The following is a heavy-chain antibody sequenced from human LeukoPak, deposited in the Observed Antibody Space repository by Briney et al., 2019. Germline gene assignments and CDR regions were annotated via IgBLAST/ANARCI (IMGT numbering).Heavy chain of an antibody. J-gene: IGHJ4*02. Sequence: PGGSLTLSCAASGFTFSTYAMGCVRQAPGGGLRWVSSISGNGVTTYYADSVKGRFTISRDNSKNTLYLQMNSLRAEDTALYYCAKALYGGNTVWGQGTLVTVSS. CDR1: GFTFSTYA. D-gene: IGHD4-23*01. CDR2: ISGNGVTT. CDR3: AKALYGGNTV. V-gene: IGHV3-23*01.